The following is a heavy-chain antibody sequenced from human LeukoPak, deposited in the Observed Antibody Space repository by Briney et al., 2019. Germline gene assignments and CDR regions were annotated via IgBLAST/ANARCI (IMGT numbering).Heavy chain of an antibody. V-gene: IGHV3-21*01. CDR3: ARDWHSGYDFDY. CDR1: GFTFSSHS. CDR2: ISSSSSYI. Sequence: VKPGGSLRLSCAASGFTFSSHSMNWVRQAPGKGLEWVSSISSSSSYIYYADSVKGRFTISRDNAKNSLYLQMNSLRAEDTAVYYCARDWHSGYDFDYWGQGTLVTVSS. J-gene: IGHJ4*02. D-gene: IGHD5-12*01.